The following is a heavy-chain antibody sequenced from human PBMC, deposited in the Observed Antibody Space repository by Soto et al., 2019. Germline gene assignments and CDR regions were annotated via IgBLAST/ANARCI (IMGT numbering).Heavy chain of an antibody. V-gene: IGHV1-58*01. CDR2: IVVGSGNT. CDR1: GFTFTSSA. J-gene: IGHJ4*02. Sequence: GASVKVSCKASGFTFTSSAVQWVRQARGQRLEWIGWIVVGSGNTNYAQKFQERVTITRDMSTSTAYMELSSLRSEDTAVYYCAAGPGYSYGEYYFDYWGQGTLVTVSS. CDR3: AAGPGYSYGEYYFDY. D-gene: IGHD5-18*01.